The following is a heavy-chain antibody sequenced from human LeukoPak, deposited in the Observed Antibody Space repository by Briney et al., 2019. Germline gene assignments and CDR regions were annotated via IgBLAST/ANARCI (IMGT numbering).Heavy chain of an antibody. CDR3: ASGAGWLIDY. CDR2: IDNSGST. J-gene: IGHJ4*02. V-gene: IGHV4-4*08. Sequence: SETLSLTCTVSGGLIDSFFWNWIRQPPGKGLEWIGYIDNSGSTKYSPSLKSRITMSRDTSRKQFSLKLTSVTAADTAMYYCASGAGWLIDYWGQGTLVSVSS. D-gene: IGHD6-19*01. CDR1: GGLIDSFF.